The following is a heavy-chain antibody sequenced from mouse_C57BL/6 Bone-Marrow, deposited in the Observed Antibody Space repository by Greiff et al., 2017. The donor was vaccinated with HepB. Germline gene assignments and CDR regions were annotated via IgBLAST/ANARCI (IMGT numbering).Heavy chain of an antibody. D-gene: IGHD3-3*01. V-gene: IGHV5-2*03. CDR1: EYEFPSHD. CDR3: ARRGTGYAMDY. Sequence: EVKVEESGGGLVQPGESLKPSCESNEYEFPSHDMSWVRKTPEKRLELVAAINSDGGSTYYPDTMERRFIISRDNTKKTLYLQMSSLRSEDTALYYCARRGTGYAMDYWGQGTSVTVSS. CDR2: INSDGGST. J-gene: IGHJ4*01.